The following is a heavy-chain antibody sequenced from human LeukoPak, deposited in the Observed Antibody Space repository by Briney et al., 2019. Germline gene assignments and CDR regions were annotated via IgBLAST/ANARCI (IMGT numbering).Heavy chain of an antibody. CDR3: AREVGDYCDYVLDY. J-gene: IGHJ4*02. Sequence: ASVKVSCKASGYTFTSYYIHWVRQAPGQGLEWMGIINPSAGSTTYAQKFQGRVTMTRDTSTSTVYMELSSLRSEDTAVYYCAREVGDYCDYVLDYWGQGTLVTVSS. V-gene: IGHV1-46*01. D-gene: IGHD4-17*01. CDR1: GYTFTSYY. CDR2: INPSAGST.